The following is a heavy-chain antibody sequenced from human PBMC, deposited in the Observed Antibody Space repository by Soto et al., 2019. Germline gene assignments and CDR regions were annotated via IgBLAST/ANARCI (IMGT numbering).Heavy chain of an antibody. Sequence: QVQLVESGGGVVQPGRSLTLPCAASGFTFNTYGLHCLRQAPGKGLEWVAVISYHGRIKYNADSVKGRFTISRDNSRNTLFLQMNSLTAEDTAVYYCATDQHLDSWGQGTLVTVSS. V-gene: IGHV3-30*03. CDR1: GFTFNTYG. D-gene: IGHD2-21*01. CDR2: ISYHGRIK. CDR3: ATDQHLDS. J-gene: IGHJ4*02.